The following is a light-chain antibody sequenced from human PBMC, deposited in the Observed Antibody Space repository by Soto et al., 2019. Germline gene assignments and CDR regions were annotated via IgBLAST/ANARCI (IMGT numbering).Light chain of an antibody. CDR3: QQYDSSPPFALT. Sequence: IYELSSRFSGLPDRFSVSGSGTDFTLTINRLEPEDFAVYYCQQYDSSPPFALTFGGGTKVDIK. J-gene: IGKJ4*01. CDR2: ELS. V-gene: IGKV3D-20*01.